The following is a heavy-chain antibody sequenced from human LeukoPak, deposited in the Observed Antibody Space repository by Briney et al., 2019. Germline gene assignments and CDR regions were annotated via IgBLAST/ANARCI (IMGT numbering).Heavy chain of an antibody. CDR2: ISYDGTNK. D-gene: IGHD2-2*02. CDR3: ARPPHSCSSTSCYSQY. V-gene: IGHV3-30*03. CDR1: GFTFSSYG. J-gene: IGHJ4*02. Sequence: GGSLRLSCAASGFTFSSYGMHWVRQAPGKGLEWVAIISYDGTNKYYADSVKGRFTISRDNSRNALFLQMNRLRAEDTAVYFCARPPHSCSSTSCYSQYWGQGTLVTVSP.